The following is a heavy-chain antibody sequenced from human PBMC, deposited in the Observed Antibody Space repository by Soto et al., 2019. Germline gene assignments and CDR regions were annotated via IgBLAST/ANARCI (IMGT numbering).Heavy chain of an antibody. V-gene: IGHV4-61*01. CDR3: ARCDIVATSGMDV. CDR2: IYYSGST. CDR1: GGSVSSGSYY. J-gene: IGHJ6*02. Sequence: SESLSLTCTVSGGSVSSGSYYWSWIRQPPGKGLEWIGYIYYSGSTNYNPSLKSRVTISVDTSKNQFSLKLSSVTAADTAVYYCARCDIVATSGMDVWGQGTTVTVSS. D-gene: IGHD5-12*01.